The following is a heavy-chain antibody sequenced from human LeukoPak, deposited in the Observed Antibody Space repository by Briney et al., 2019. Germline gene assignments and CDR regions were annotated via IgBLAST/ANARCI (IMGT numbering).Heavy chain of an antibody. D-gene: IGHD3-3*01. CDR2: IRYDGSNK. CDR1: GFTFGDYS. J-gene: IGHJ3*02. V-gene: IGHV3-30*02. Sequence: GGSLRLSCAASGFTFGDYSMNWVRQAPGKGLEWVSFIRYDGSNKYYADSVKGRFTISRDNSKNTLYLQMNSLRAEDTALYYCAKDRARKLRFLEWFAETDAFEIWGQGTMVSVSS. CDR3: AKDRARKLRFLEWFAETDAFEI.